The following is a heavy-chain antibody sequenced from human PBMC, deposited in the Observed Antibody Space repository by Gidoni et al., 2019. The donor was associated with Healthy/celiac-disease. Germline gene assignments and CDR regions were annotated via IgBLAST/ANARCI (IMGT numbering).Heavy chain of an antibody. Sequence: QVQLVQSGAEVKQPGASVKVSCKASGYTFTGYYMHLVRQAPGQGLEWMGWINPNSGGTNYAQKFQGRVTMTRDTSISTAYMELSRLRSDDTAVYYCARAPPGVVVPAANDYGMDVWGQGTTVTVSS. CDR2: INPNSGGT. V-gene: IGHV1-2*02. CDR1: GYTFTGYY. CDR3: ARAPPGVVVPAANDYGMDV. D-gene: IGHD2-2*01. J-gene: IGHJ6*02.